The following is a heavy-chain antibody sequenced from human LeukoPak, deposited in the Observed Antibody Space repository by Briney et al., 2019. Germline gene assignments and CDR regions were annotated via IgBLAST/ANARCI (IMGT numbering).Heavy chain of an antibody. CDR3: ARVVSSSWSKNWFDP. CDR2: MSSSSSYI. D-gene: IGHD6-13*01. Sequence: PGGSLRLSCAASGFTFSSYSMNWVRQAPGKGLEWVSSMSSSSSYIYYADSVKGRFTISRDNAKNSLYLQMNSLRAEDTAVYYCARVVSSSWSKNWFDPWGQGTLVTVSS. V-gene: IGHV3-21*01. CDR1: GFTFSSYS. J-gene: IGHJ5*02.